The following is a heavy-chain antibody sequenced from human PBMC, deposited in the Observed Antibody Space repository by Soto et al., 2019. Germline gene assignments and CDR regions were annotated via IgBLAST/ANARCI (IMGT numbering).Heavy chain of an antibody. J-gene: IGHJ6*02. Sequence: GGSLRLSCAASGFTFSSYAMSWVRQAPGKGLEWVSAISGSGGSTYYADSVKGRFTISRDNSKNTLYRQMNSLRAEDTAVYYCAKGLYPYYDFWSGYPYYYYYGMDVWGQGTTVTVSS. D-gene: IGHD3-3*01. CDR1: GFTFSSYA. CDR2: ISGSGGST. V-gene: IGHV3-23*01. CDR3: AKGLYPYYDFWSGYPYYYYYGMDV.